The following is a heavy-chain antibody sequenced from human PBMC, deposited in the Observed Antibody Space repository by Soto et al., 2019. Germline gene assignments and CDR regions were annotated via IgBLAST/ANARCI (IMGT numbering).Heavy chain of an antibody. D-gene: IGHD3-16*01. CDR2: FDPEDGET. Sequence: ASVKVSCKVSGYTLTELSMHWVRQAPGKGLEWMGGFDPEDGETIYAQKFQGRVTMTEDTFTDTAYMELSSLRSEDTAVYYCATADFMTTQYYLDYGGKGTLVTVPS. CDR3: ATADFMTTQYYLDY. J-gene: IGHJ4*02. CDR1: GYTLTELS. V-gene: IGHV1-24*01.